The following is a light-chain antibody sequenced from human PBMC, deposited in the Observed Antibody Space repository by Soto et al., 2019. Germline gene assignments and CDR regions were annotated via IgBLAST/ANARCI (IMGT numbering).Light chain of an antibody. CDR1: QSVSSTY. CDR3: QHSSSFVLT. V-gene: IGKV3-20*01. CDR2: GAS. Sequence: ENVLTQSPGTLSLSPGERATLSCRASQSVSSTYLAWYQQKPGQAPRLLIYGASSRATGIPDRFSGSGSGTDFTLAICRLEPEEFAVYYWQHSSSFVLTCGGGTMVEIK. J-gene: IGKJ4*01.